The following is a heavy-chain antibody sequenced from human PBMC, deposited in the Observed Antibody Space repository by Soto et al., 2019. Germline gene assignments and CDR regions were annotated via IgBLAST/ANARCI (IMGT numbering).Heavy chain of an antibody. J-gene: IGHJ6*02. CDR1: GYTFTSYA. D-gene: IGHD3-22*01. Sequence: QVQLVQSGAEVKKPGASVKVSCKASGYTFTSYAMHWVRQAPGQRLEWMGWINAGNGNTKYSQKFQGRVTITRDTSASTAYMELSSLRSEDTAVYYCATGTSYYDSRQTGYYYYGMDVWGQGTTVTVSS. CDR2: INAGNGNT. V-gene: IGHV1-3*01. CDR3: ATGTSYYDSRQTGYYYYGMDV.